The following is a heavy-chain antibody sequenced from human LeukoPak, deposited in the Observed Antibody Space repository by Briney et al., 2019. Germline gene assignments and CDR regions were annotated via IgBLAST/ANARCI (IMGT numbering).Heavy chain of an antibody. CDR1: GWSFNDYY. CDR2: INARGDT. CDR3: ARGQVPAARGYNWFDP. D-gene: IGHD2-2*01. V-gene: IGHV4-34*01. Sequence: SETLSLTCAVYGWSFNDYYWNWIRQPPGKGLEWIGEINARGDTSYNPSLKSRVTISVGTSKKQFSLRLTSMIAADTALYYCARGQVPAARGYNWFDPWGQGTLVTVSS. J-gene: IGHJ5*02.